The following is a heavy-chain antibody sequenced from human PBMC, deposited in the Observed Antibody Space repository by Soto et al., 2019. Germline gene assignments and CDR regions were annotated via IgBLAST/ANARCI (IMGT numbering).Heavy chain of an antibody. CDR3: AGDSSGYYYTYDYYYYGMDV. J-gene: IGHJ6*02. Sequence: GGSLRLSCAASGFTFSSYAMSWVRQAPGKGLEWVSAISGSGGSTYYADSVKGRFTISRDNSKNTLYLQMNSLRAEDTAVYYCAGDSSGYYYTYDYYYYGMDVWGQGTTVTV. V-gene: IGHV3-23*01. CDR2: ISGSGGST. D-gene: IGHD3-22*01. CDR1: GFTFSSYA.